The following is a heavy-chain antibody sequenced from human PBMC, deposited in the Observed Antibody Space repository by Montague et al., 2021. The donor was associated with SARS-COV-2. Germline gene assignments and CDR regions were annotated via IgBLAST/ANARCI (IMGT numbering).Heavy chain of an antibody. V-gene: IGHV1-18*01. CDR1: GYTFTSYG. J-gene: IGHJ6*02. CDR3: ARAVVVVVAATQYYYYYYGMDV. CDR2: ISAYNGNT. D-gene: IGHD2-15*01. Sequence: SVKVSCKASGYTFTSYGISWVRQAPGQGLEWMGWISAYNGNTNYAQKLQGRVTMTTDTSTSTAYVELRSLRSDDTAVYYCARAVVVVVAATQYYYYYYGMDVWGQGTTVTVSS.